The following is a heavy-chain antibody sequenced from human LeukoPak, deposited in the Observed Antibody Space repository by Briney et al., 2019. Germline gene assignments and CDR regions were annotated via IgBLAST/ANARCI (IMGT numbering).Heavy chain of an antibody. J-gene: IGHJ4*02. Sequence: SETLSLTCAVYGWSFSGYYWSWIRQPPGKGLKWIGEINHSGSTNYNPSLKSRVTISVDTSKNQFSLKLSSVTAADTAVYYCARVGQWLAYYFDYWGQGTLVTVSS. CDR3: ARVGQWLAYYFDY. V-gene: IGHV4-34*01. CDR2: INHSGST. D-gene: IGHD6-19*01. CDR1: GWSFSGYY.